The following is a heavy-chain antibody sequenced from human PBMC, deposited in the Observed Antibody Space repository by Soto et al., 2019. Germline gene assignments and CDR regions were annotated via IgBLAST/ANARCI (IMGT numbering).Heavy chain of an antibody. CDR2: ISSTSSAR. V-gene: IGHV3-48*02. CDR3: ARDSDIYYGMDV. J-gene: IGHJ6*02. CDR1: GFTFSVHS. Sequence: VGSVRLSCAASGFTFSVHSMNWVRRAPGKGLEWVSYISSTSSARYYADSVRGRFTISRDNVKYSLYLQMNSLTDEDTAVYYCARDSDIYYGMDVWGQGTTVTVSS. D-gene: IGHD3-9*01.